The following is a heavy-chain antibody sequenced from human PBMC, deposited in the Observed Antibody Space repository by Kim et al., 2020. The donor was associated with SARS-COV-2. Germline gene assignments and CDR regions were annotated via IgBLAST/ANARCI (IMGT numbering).Heavy chain of an antibody. Sequence: SETLSLTCTVSGGSISSSSYYWGWIRQPPGKGLEWIGSIYYSGSTYYNPSLKSRVTISVDTSKNQFSLKLSSVTAADTAVYYCARDRMVRGVIPYYYGMDVWGQGTTVTVSS. CDR3: ARDRMVRGVIPYYYGMDV. V-gene: IGHV4-39*07. J-gene: IGHJ6*02. D-gene: IGHD3-10*01. CDR1: GGSISSSSYY. CDR2: IYYSGST.